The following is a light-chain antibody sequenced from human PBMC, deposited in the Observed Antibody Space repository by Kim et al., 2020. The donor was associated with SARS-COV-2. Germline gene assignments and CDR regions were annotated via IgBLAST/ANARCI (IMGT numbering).Light chain of an antibody. Sequence: VSPGERATLPCRASQSVSSNLAWYQQKPGQAPRLIIYGASTRATGIPARFSGSGSGTEFTLTISSLQSEDFAVYYCQQYNNWPLTFGGGTKVDIK. CDR2: GAS. V-gene: IGKV3-15*01. J-gene: IGKJ4*01. CDR1: QSVSSN. CDR3: QQYNNWPLT.